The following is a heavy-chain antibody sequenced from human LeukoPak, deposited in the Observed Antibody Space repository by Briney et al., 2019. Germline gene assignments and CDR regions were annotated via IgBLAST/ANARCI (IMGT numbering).Heavy chain of an antibody. CDR1: GFTFSNCG. V-gene: IGHV3-33*01. D-gene: IGHD2-2*01. Sequence: GGSLRLSCAASGFTFSNCGMHWVRQAPGKGLGWVAIIWYDGSNKYYADSVKGRFTISRDDSKNTLYLQMNSLRVEDTAVYHCARMKYQLPPKGAFDIWGQGTMVTVSS. CDR3: ARMKYQLPPKGAFDI. CDR2: IWYDGSNK. J-gene: IGHJ3*02.